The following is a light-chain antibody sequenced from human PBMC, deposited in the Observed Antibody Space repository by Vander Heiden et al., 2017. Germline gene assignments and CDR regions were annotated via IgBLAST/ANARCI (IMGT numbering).Light chain of an antibody. CDR3: AAWDDSLNGHVV. CDR2: NNN. Sequence: QSVLTQPPSVSGTPGPWVTISCSGSSSNIGGNAVNWYQQLPGTAPKLLIYNNNQRPSGVPDRFSGSKSGTSASLAISGLQSEDEADYYCAAWDDSLNGHVVFGGGTKLTVL. J-gene: IGLJ2*01. V-gene: IGLV1-44*01. CDR1: SSNIGGNA.